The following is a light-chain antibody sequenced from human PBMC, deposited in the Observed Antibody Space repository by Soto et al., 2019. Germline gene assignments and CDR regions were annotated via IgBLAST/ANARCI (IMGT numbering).Light chain of an antibody. Sequence: EIVMTQSPATLSVSPGERATLSCRASQSVSSNLAWYQQKPGQAPRLLIYGASTRATGIPARFSGSGSGTEFTLTISSLQSEDFAIYYCQQYDTNSGTFGQGTKLEIK. J-gene: IGKJ2*01. CDR1: QSVSSN. CDR3: QQYDTNSGT. CDR2: GAS. V-gene: IGKV3-15*01.